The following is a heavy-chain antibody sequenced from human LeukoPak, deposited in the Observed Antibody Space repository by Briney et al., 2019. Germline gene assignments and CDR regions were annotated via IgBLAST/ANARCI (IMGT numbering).Heavy chain of an antibody. CDR3: ARDLTHHYYDSSGYNDY. CDR2: IIPIFGTA. CDR1: GFTFSSYA. Sequence: GGSLRLSCAASGFTFSSYAISWVRQAPGQGLEWMGGIIPIFGTANYAQKFQGRVTITADESTSTAYMELSSLRSEDTAVYYCARDLTHHYYDSSGYNDYWGQGTLVTVSS. V-gene: IGHV1-69*01. J-gene: IGHJ4*02. D-gene: IGHD3-22*01.